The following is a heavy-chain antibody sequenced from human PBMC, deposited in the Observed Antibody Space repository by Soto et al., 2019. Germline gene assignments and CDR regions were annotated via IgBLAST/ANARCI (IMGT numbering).Heavy chain of an antibody. J-gene: IGHJ6*02. CDR2: IHYSGTT. CDR1: GVSITSGGFH. CDR3: ARVAVSRGSYFHGMDV. D-gene: IGHD1-26*01. Sequence: PSETLSLTCSVSGVSITSGGFHWSWIRQYPGKGLECIGYIHYSGTTHYSPSLKGRMSISVDTPKSQFSLRLASVTAADTAVYFCARVAVSRGSYFHGMDVWGQGTTVTVSS. V-gene: IGHV4-31*03.